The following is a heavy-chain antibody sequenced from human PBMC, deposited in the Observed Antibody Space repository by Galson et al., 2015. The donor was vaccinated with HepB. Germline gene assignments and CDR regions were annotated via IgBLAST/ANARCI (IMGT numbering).Heavy chain of an antibody. CDR3: ARGARPTAWGSGRAPARY. V-gene: IGHV1-46*04. CDR2: INPSGGST. CDR1: GYTFTSYY. J-gene: IGHJ4*02. D-gene: IGHD3-10*01. Sequence: SVKVSCKASGYTFTSYYMHWVRQAPGQGLEWMGIINPSGGSTSYAQKLQGRVTMTRDTSTSTVYMELSSLRSEDTAVYYCARGARPTAWGSGRAPARYWGQGTLVTVSS.